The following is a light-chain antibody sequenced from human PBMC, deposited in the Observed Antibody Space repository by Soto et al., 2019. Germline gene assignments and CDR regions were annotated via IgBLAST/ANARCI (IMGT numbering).Light chain of an antibody. Sequence: DIQMTQSPSTLSASVGDRVTITCRASQRISSWLAWYQQKPGKAPKLMIYKASSLESGVPARFSCSGSGTYFTLTISSLQTDDCAPYYCQQYNSLYTLGQGTKLEIK. CDR2: KAS. CDR1: QRISSW. V-gene: IGKV1-5*03. J-gene: IGKJ2*01. CDR3: QQYNSLYT.